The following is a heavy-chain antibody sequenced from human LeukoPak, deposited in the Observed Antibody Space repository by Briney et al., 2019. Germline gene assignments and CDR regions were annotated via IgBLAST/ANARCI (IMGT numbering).Heavy chain of an antibody. CDR3: ARDLDSITMVRGANSDHPGDY. V-gene: IGHV1-46*01. CDR1: GYTFTSYY. J-gene: IGHJ4*02. CDR2: INPSGGST. Sequence: ASVKVSCKASGYTFTSYYMHWVRQAPGQGLEWMGIINPSGGSTSYAQKFQGRVTMTRDTSTSTVYMELSSLRAEDTAVYYCARDLDSITMVRGANSDHPGDYWGQGTLVTVSS. D-gene: IGHD3-10*01.